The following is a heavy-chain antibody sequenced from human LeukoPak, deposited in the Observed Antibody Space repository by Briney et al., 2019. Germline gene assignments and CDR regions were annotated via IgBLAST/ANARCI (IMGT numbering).Heavy chain of an antibody. D-gene: IGHD3-3*01. Sequence: ASVKVSCKASGYTFTSYDINWVRQAPGKGLEWMGGFDPEDGETIYAQKFQGRVTMTEDTSADTAYMELSSLRSEDTAVYYCATAFWSGYYRDYWGQGTLVTVSS. CDR1: GYTFTSYD. CDR2: FDPEDGET. J-gene: IGHJ4*02. V-gene: IGHV1-24*01. CDR3: ATAFWSGYYRDY.